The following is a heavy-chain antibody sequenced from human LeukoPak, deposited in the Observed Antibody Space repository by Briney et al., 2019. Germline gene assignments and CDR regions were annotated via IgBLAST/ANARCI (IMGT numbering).Heavy chain of an antibody. CDR1: GGSISSYY. D-gene: IGHD6-6*01. CDR3: ATRIGGGTSYYFDY. J-gene: IGHJ4*02. Sequence: SETLSLTCTVSGGSISSYYWSWIRQPAGKGLEWIGRIHTTGSTNYNPSLNSRVTMSLDTSKNQFSLKLTSVTAADTAVYFCATRIGGGTSYYFDYWGQGSLVAVSS. V-gene: IGHV4-4*07. CDR2: IHTTGST.